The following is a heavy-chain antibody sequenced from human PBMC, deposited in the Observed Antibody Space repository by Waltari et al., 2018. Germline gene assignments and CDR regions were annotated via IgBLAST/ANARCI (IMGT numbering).Heavy chain of an antibody. CDR2: IIPIFGTA. D-gene: IGHD6-25*01. J-gene: IGHJ6*02. CDR1: GGTFSSYA. V-gene: IGHV1-69*05. Sequence: QVQLVQSGAEVKKPGSSVKVSCKASGGTFSSYAISWVRQAPGQGLEWMGGIIPIFGTANYAQKFQGRVTITTDESTSSAYMELSSLRSEDTAVYYCAIGGYSSRYYYYYGMDVWGQGTTVTVSS. CDR3: AIGGYSSRYYYYYGMDV.